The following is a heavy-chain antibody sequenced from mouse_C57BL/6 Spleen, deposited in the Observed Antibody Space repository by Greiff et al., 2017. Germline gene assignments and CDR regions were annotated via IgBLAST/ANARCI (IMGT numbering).Heavy chain of an antibody. CDR2: INPGSGGT. V-gene: IGHV1-54*01. Sequence: VMLVESGAELVRPGTSVKVSCKASGYAFTDYLIEWVKQRPGQGLEWIGVINPGSGGTNYNQKFKGKATLTADKSSSTAYMQLSSLTSEDSAVYFCARANYYGSMDYWGQGTSVTVSS. D-gene: IGHD1-1*01. CDR3: ARANYYGSMDY. J-gene: IGHJ4*01. CDR1: GYAFTDYL.